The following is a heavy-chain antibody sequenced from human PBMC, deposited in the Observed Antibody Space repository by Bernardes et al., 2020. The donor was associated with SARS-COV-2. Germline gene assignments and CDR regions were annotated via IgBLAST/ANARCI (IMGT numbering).Heavy chain of an antibody. CDR2: IYYSGST. J-gene: IGHJ6*03. V-gene: IGHV4-59*01. Sequence: SETLSLTCTVSGGSISSYYWSWIRQPPGKGLEWIGYIYYSGSTNYNPSLKSRVTISVDTSKNQFSLKLSSVTAADTAVYYCARDIAGDYGDYDYYYMDVWGKGTTVTVSS. CDR3: ARDIAGDYGDYDYYYMDV. D-gene: IGHD4-17*01. CDR1: GGSISSYY.